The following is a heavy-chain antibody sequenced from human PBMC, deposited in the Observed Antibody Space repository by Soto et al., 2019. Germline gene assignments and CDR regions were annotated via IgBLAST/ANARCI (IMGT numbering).Heavy chain of an antibody. CDR1: GYSITSGYY. CDR2: IYHSGST. Sequence: SETLSLTCTVSGYSITSGYYWGWIRQPPGKGLEWIGSIYHSGSTYYNPSLKSRVTISVDTSNNQFSLKLSSVTAADTAVYYCARDSYGGNSDFDIWGQGTMVTVPS. V-gene: IGHV4-38-2*02. D-gene: IGHD4-17*01. CDR3: ARDSYGGNSDFDI. J-gene: IGHJ3*02.